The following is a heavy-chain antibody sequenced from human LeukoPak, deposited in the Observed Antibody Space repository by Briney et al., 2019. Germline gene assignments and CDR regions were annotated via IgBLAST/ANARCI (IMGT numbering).Heavy chain of an antibody. CDR1: GFTFSSYG. CDR3: ARDAGAYYYYYYMDV. J-gene: IGHJ6*03. V-gene: IGHV3-48*04. CDR2: IGGSSNSI. Sequence: PGGSLRLSCAASGFTFSSYGMTWVRQAPGKGLEWVSYIGGSSNSIYYADSVKGRFTISRDNAKNSLYLQMNSLRAEDTAVYYCARDAGAYYYYYYMDVWGKGTTVTVSS. D-gene: IGHD3-10*01.